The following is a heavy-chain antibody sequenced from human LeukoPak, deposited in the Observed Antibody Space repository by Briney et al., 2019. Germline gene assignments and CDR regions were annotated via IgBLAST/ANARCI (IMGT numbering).Heavy chain of an antibody. Sequence: SETLSLTCTVSGGSISSSSYYWGWIRQPPGKGLEWIGSIYYSGSTNYNPSLKSRVTMSVDTSKNQFSLKLSSVTAADTAVYYCARSQYCSSTSCYTHYYYYMDVWGKGTTVTVSS. J-gene: IGHJ6*03. CDR2: IYYSGST. CDR1: GGSISSSSYY. V-gene: IGHV4-39*07. D-gene: IGHD2-2*02. CDR3: ARSQYCSSTSCYTHYYYYMDV.